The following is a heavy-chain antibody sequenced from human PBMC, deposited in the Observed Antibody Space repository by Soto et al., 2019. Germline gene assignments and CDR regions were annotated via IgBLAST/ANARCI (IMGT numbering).Heavy chain of an antibody. CDR1: GFTFSGYP. Sequence: PGGSLRLSCAASGFTFSGYPMHWVRQPPGKGLEWVAFISYDGRNQKYSESVKGRFTISRDNSKNQVVLTMTNMDPVDTATYYCARTRDYNDVNWFDPWGQGTLVTVSS. V-gene: IGHV3-30*14. CDR3: ARTRDYNDVNWFDP. CDR2: ISYDGRNQ. J-gene: IGHJ5*02. D-gene: IGHD4-4*01.